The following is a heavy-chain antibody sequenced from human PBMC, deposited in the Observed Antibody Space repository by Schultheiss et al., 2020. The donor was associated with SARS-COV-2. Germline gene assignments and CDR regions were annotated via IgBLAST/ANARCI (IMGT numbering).Heavy chain of an antibody. V-gene: IGHV3-66*01. CDR2: IYSGGST. CDR1: GFTFDDYA. J-gene: IGHJ4*02. Sequence: GGSLRLSCAASGFTFDDYAMHWVRQAPGKGLEWVSGIYSGGSTYYADSVKGRFTISRDNSKNTLYLQMNSLRAEDTAVYYCARDSSGAYWGQGTLVTVSS. D-gene: IGHD3-22*01. CDR3: ARDSSGAY.